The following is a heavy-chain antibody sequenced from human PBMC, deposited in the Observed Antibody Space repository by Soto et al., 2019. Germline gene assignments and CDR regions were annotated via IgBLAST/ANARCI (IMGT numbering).Heavy chain of an antibody. V-gene: IGHV3-11*05. CDR2: ISPSSSYT. J-gene: IGHJ4*02. D-gene: IGHD3-3*01. CDR3: SRDKCLGITIFGVVTTITSYSGYFDY. CDR1: GFTFSDYY. Sequence: GGSLRLSCAASGFTFSDYYMNWIRQAPGKGLEWVSYISPSSSYTNYAGSVKGRFTISRDNAKNSLYLQMNSLRAGDTAVYYCSRDKCLGITIFGVVTTITSYSGYFDYWGQGTLVTVSS.